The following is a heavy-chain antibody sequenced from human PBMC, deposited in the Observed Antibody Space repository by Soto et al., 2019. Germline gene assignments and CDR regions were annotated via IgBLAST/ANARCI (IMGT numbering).Heavy chain of an antibody. V-gene: IGHV3-53*01. CDR2: IYSGGST. D-gene: IGHD3-16*01. J-gene: IGHJ4*02. CDR1: GFTVSSNY. CDR3: ARGGSLNYFEY. Sequence: PVGSLRLSCAASGFTVSSNYMSWVRQAPGKGLECVSWIYSGGSTYYADSLKCRCTISRDNSKNTLYLQMNSLTAEETSVYYCARGGSLNYFEYWGQGTLVIVSS.